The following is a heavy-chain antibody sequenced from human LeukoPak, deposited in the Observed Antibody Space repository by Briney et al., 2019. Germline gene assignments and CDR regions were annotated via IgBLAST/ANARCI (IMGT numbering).Heavy chain of an antibody. CDR2: INHSGST. D-gene: IGHD4-23*01. J-gene: IGHJ4*02. V-gene: IGHV4-34*01. CDR1: GGSFSGYY. Sequence: PSETLSLTCAVYGGSFSGYYWSWIRQPPGKGLEWIGEINHSGSTNYNPSLKSRVTISVDTSKNQFSLKLSSVTAADTAVYYCARSPYGGNSGVFDYWGQGTLVTVSS. CDR3: ARSPYGGNSGVFDY.